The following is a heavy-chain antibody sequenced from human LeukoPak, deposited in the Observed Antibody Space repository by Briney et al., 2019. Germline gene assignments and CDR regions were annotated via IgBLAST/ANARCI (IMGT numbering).Heavy chain of an antibody. Sequence: PGGSLRLSCAASGFTFDDHSMHWVRQVPGKGLEWVSGISWNSVMIDYADSVKGRFTISRDNAENSLYLQMNGLRGEDTAFYYCAKGYSSTWAVYLQHWGQGTLVTVSS. CDR2: ISWNSVMI. V-gene: IGHV3-9*01. D-gene: IGHD6-13*01. CDR1: GFTFDDHS. CDR3: AKGYSSTWAVYLQH. J-gene: IGHJ1*01.